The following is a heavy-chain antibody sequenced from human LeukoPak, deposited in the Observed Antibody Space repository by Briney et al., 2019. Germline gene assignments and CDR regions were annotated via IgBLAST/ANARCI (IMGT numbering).Heavy chain of an antibody. Sequence: PGGALRLCCAASGFTLSNAWMSSVRQAPGKGQGWVGRIKSKTDGGTTDYAAPVKGRFTISRDDSKNTLYLQMNSLKTEDTAVYYCTTASGGGTKRWDDAFDIWGQGTMVTVSS. J-gene: IGHJ3*02. V-gene: IGHV3-15*01. CDR2: IKSKTDGGTT. CDR1: GFTLSNAW. D-gene: IGHD1-1*01. CDR3: TTASGGGTKRWDDAFDI.